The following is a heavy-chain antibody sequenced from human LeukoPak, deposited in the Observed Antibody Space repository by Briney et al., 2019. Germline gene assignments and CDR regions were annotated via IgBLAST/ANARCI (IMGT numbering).Heavy chain of an antibody. D-gene: IGHD3-3*01. V-gene: IGHV3-20*04. CDR2: INWNGGST. Sequence: SGGSLRLSCAASGFTFDDYGMSWVRQAPGKGLEWVSGINWNGGSTGYADSVKSRFTISRDNAKNSLYLQMNSLRAEDTALYYCARGGYYDFWSGYYPGYYYYMDVWGKGTTVTVSS. J-gene: IGHJ6*03. CDR1: GFTFDDYG. CDR3: ARGGYYDFWSGYYPGYYYYMDV.